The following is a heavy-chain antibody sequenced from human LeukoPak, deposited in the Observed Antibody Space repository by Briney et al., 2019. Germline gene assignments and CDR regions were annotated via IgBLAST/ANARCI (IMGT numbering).Heavy chain of an antibody. D-gene: IGHD6-19*01. Sequence: SETLSLTCAVYGGSFSGYYWSWIRQPPGKGLEWIGEINHSGSTNYNPSLKSRVTISVDTSKNQFSLKLSSVTAADTAVYYCARGLSRRPHLYSSGWYVGYYFDYWGQGTLVTVSS. CDR3: ARGLSRRPHLYSSGWYVGYYFDY. J-gene: IGHJ4*02. CDR1: GGSFSGYY. CDR2: INHSGST. V-gene: IGHV4-34*01.